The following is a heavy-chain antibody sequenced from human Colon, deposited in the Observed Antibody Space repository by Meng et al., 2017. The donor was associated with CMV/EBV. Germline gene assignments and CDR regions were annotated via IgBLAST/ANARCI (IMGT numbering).Heavy chain of an antibody. Sequence: QGQLVQSGAEVKGPGASVKVSCKTSGYTFNGYFMHWVRQAPGQGLEWMGWINPVTGDTSYAQKFQVRVTMTRDTSISTAYMELSSLRSDDTAVYYCATFGGDFDYWGQGTLVTVSS. CDR2: INPVTGDT. D-gene: IGHD3-3*01. J-gene: IGHJ4*02. CDR3: ATFGGDFDY. CDR1: GYTFNGYF. V-gene: IGHV1-2*02.